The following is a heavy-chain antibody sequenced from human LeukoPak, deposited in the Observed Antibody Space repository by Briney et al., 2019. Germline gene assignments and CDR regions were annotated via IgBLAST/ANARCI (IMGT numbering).Heavy chain of an antibody. V-gene: IGHV3-66*01. Sequence: GGSLRLSCAASGFTVSNNYLHWVRQAPGKGLEWVSVIYSGGTTYYANSVKGRFTISRDSSKNTMYLQMNSLRAEDTAVYYCARDYGGSSPFDYWGQGTLVTVSS. D-gene: IGHD4-23*01. CDR2: IYSGGTT. J-gene: IGHJ4*02. CDR1: GFTVSNNY. CDR3: ARDYGGSSPFDY.